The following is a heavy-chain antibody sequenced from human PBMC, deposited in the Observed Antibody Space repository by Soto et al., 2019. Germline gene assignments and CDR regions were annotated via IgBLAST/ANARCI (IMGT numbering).Heavy chain of an antibody. CDR1: GFTFSSYY. D-gene: IGHD3-10*01. CDR3: VRVLYYSASEPL. J-gene: IGHJ4*02. CDR2: VNGDGSIT. V-gene: IGHV3-74*01. Sequence: EVQLVESGGGLVQPGGSLRLSCVASGFTFSSYYMHLVRQVPGKGLEWVSHVNGDGSITVYADSVRGRFTISRDNAKNTVYMQLNSLTVEDTAVYYCVRVLYYSASEPLWGQGTLVTVSS.